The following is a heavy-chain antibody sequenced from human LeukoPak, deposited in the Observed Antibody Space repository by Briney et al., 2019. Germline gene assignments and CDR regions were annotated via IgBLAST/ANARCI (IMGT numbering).Heavy chain of an antibody. J-gene: IGHJ4*02. CDR2: ISSSSSTI. V-gene: IGHV3-48*04. D-gene: IGHD6-19*01. CDR1: GCTFSSYS. Sequence: GGSLRLSCAASGCTFSSYSMNWARQAPGKGLEWVSYISSSSSTIYYADSVKGRFTISRDNAKNSLYLQMNSLRAEDTAVYYCARDPRGLGYDYWGQGTLVTVS. CDR3: ARDPRGLGYDY.